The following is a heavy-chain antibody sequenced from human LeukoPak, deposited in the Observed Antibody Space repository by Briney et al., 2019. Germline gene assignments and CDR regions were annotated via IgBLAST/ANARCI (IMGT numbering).Heavy chain of an antibody. CDR2: IRYDGSNK. V-gene: IGHV3-30*02. CDR1: GFTFSSYG. J-gene: IGHJ3*02. CDR3: ARVKGAMAGWAFDI. Sequence: GGSLRLSCAASGFTFSSYGMHWVRQAPGKGLEWVAFIRYDGSNKYYADSVKGRFTISRDNAKNSLYLQMNSLRAEDTAVYYCARVKGAMAGWAFDIWGQGTMVTVSS. D-gene: IGHD5-24*01.